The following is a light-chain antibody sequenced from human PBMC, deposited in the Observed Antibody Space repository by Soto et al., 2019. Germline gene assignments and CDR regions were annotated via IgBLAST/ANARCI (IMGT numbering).Light chain of an antibody. CDR2: TND. V-gene: IGLV1-47*02. J-gene: IGLJ3*02. CDR1: SSNIGRNP. CDR3: AAWDDSLSGPV. Sequence: QSVLTQPPSASGTPGQRVTISCSGSSSNIGRNPVYWYQQVPGTAPKLLFYTNDQRPSGVPDRFSGSKSGTSASLAISGLRSEDEADYCCAAWDDSLSGPVFGGGTKVTVL.